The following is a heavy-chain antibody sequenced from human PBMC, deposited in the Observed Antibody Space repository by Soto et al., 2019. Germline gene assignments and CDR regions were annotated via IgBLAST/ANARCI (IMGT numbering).Heavy chain of an antibody. CDR3: ARAPTASAPFVF. CDR1: GGPFTNYT. CDR2: IIPVLKIA. J-gene: IGHJ4*02. V-gene: IGHV1-69*02. D-gene: IGHD2-21*02. Sequence: QVQLVQSGAEMKRPESSVKVSCEASGGPFTNYTLSWVRQAPGQGLEWMGWIIPVLKIAKYAQKFQDRINITADKSTNTAYLEVSSLRSEDTAIYFGARAPTASAPFVFWGQGTLVTVSS.